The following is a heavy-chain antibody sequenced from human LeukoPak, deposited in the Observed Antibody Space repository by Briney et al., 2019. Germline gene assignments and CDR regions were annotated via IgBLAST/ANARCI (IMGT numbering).Heavy chain of an antibody. J-gene: IGHJ4*02. Sequence: SETLSLTCTVSGGSISSYYWSWIRQPPGKGLEWIGYIYYSGTTNYNPSLKSRVTISVDTSKNQFSLKLSSVTAADTAVYYCASQRITVAGTFPFDYWGQGTLVTVSS. CDR3: ASQRITVAGTFPFDY. D-gene: IGHD6-19*01. CDR2: IYYSGTT. V-gene: IGHV4-59*08. CDR1: GGSISSYY.